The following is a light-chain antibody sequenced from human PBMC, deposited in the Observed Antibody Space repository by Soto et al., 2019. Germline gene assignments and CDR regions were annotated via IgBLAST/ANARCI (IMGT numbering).Light chain of an antibody. CDR1: QGIRAY. Sequence: DIQLTQSPSSLSASVGDRLTITCRASQGIRAYLNWYQQKPGKAPKVVIYAAASLPSGVPSRFNGSGSGTDFTLTISSLQPEDFATYYCQQSFSIPFTFDPGPKWMS. CDR3: QQSFSIPFT. CDR2: AAA. V-gene: IGKV1-39*01. J-gene: IGKJ3*01.